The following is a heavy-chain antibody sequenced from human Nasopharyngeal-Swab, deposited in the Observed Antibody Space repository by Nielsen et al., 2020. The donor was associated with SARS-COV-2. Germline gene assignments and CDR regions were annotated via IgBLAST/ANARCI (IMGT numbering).Heavy chain of an antibody. CDR3: AKDSGAGFCDGGSCFPTNH. Sequence: GESLKISCAASGFTFTSYAMNWVRQAPGKGLEWVSGISGSGDNTYYADSIKGRFTISRDSSKNTLYLQMNSLRAEDSAVYYCAKDSGAGFCDGGSCFPTNHWGQGTLDTVSS. D-gene: IGHD2-15*01. V-gene: IGHV3-23*01. CDR1: GFTFTSYA. CDR2: ISGSGDNT. J-gene: IGHJ5*02.